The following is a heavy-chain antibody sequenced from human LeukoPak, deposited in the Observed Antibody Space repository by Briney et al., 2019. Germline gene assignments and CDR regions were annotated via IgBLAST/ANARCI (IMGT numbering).Heavy chain of an antibody. J-gene: IGHJ4*02. CDR3: AKDDSVLWFGELLYRFDY. CDR2: ISGSGGST. CDR1: GFTFSSYA. D-gene: IGHD3-10*01. Sequence: GGSLRLSCAASGFTFSSYAMSWVRQAPGKGLEWVSAISGSGGSTYYADSVKGRFTISRDNSKNTLYLQMNSLRAEDTAVYYCAKDDSVLWFGELLYRFDYWGQGTLVTASS. V-gene: IGHV3-23*01.